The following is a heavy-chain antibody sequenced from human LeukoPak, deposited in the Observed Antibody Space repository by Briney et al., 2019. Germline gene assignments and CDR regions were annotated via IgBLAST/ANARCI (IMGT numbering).Heavy chain of an antibody. D-gene: IGHD6-19*01. CDR3: ARHPPQGYSSGLYYFDY. CDR2: IYDSGRT. Sequence: PSETLSLTCTVSGGSISSYYWSWIRQSPGKGLEWIGYIYDSGRTNYNPSLKSRVTISVDTSKNQFSLKLSSVTAADTAVYYCARHPPQGYSSGLYYFDYWGQGTLVTVSS. V-gene: IGHV4-59*08. CDR1: GGSISSYY. J-gene: IGHJ4*02.